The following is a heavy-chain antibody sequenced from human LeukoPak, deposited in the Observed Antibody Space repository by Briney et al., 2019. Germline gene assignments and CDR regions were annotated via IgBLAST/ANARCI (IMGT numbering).Heavy chain of an antibody. V-gene: IGHV3-7*01. CDR2: INQDGSDK. Sequence: GGSLRLSCVASGFTFTGHWMSWVRRAPGKGLEWVANINQDGSDKYYVDSVEGRFTISRDNAKNLLYLEMNSLRDEDTAVYYCAPRGPWGQGTLVTVSS. CDR3: APRGP. J-gene: IGHJ5*02. CDR1: GFTFTGHW.